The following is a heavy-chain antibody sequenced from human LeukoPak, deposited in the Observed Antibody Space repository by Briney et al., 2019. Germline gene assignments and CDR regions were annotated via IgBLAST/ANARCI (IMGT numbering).Heavy chain of an antibody. CDR3: ARDWVAGVPFDAFDI. CDR1: EFTFSSYW. V-gene: IGHV3-7*01. D-gene: IGHD3-10*01. CDR2: IKEDGSEK. J-gene: IGHJ3*02. Sequence: GGSLRLSCAASEFTFSSYWMSWVRQAPGKGLEWVANIKEDGSEKYYVDSVEGRFTISRDNAKNSLYLHMNSLTAEDTAMYYCARDWVAGVPFDAFDIWGQGTMVSVSS.